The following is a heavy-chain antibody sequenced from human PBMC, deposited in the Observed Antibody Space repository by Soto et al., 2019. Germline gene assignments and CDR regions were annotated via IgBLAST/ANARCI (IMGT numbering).Heavy chain of an antibody. CDR2: IIPIFGSA. Sequence: QVQLVQSGAEVKKPGSSVKVSCKASGGTFSSYAISWVRQAPGQGLEWMGGIIPIFGSANYAQKFQGRVTITADESTSTAYMDLSRLRSEDTAVYYCARDLKRYYDSSGYGYYYYGMDVWGQGTTVTVSS. V-gene: IGHV1-69*01. J-gene: IGHJ6*02. CDR1: GGTFSSYA. D-gene: IGHD3-22*01. CDR3: ARDLKRYYDSSGYGYYYYGMDV.